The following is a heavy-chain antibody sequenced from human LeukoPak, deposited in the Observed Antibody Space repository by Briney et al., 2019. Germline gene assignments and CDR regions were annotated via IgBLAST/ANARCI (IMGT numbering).Heavy chain of an antibody. V-gene: IGHV4-39*07. J-gene: IGHJ4*02. Sequence: SETLSLTCTVSGGSISSSSYYWGWIRQPPGKGLEWIGSIYYSGSTYYNPSLKSRVTISVDTSKNQFSLMLSSVTAADTAVYYCARDPDGSADYWGQGTLVTVSS. CDR1: GGSISSSSYY. CDR2: IYYSGST. CDR3: ARDPDGSADY. D-gene: IGHD3-10*01.